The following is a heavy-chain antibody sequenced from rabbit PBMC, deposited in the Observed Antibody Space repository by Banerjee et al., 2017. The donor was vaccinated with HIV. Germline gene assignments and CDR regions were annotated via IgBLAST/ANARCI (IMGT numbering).Heavy chain of an antibody. CDR3: ARDEYSSGGYVFNL. CDR2: INTSSGNT. D-gene: IGHD1-1*01. J-gene: IGHJ4*01. V-gene: IGHV1S45*01. Sequence: QEQLGESGGGLVQPGASLTLTCTASGFTLSNYWMCWGRQAPGKGLEWIGCINTSSGNTVYASWAKGRFTISKTSSTTVTLQMTSLTAADTATYFCARDEYSSGGYVFNLWGQGTLVTVS. CDR1: GFTLSNYW.